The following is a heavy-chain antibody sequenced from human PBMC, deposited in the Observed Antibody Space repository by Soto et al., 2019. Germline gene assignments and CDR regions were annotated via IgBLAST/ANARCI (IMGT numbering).Heavy chain of an antibody. CDR1: GGTFSSYA. CDR2: IIPIFGTA. V-gene: IGHV1-69*13. Sequence: SVKVSCKASGGTFSSYAISWARQAPGQGLEWMGGIIPIFGTANYAQKFQGRVTITADESTSTAYMELSSLRSEDTAVYYCARVAWNYDLAWFDPWGQGTLVTVSS. CDR3: ARVAWNYDLAWFDP. J-gene: IGHJ5*02. D-gene: IGHD1-7*01.